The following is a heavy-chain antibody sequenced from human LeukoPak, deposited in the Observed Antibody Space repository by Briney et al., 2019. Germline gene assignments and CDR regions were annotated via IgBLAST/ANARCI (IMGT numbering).Heavy chain of an antibody. CDR1: GDSFSSNSAA. V-gene: IGHV6-1*01. D-gene: IGHD5-18*01. J-gene: IGHJ4*02. CDR2: TYYRSKWYN. Sequence: SRTLSLTCAISGDSFSSNSAAWNSIRQSPSRGLECLLRTYYRSKWYNDYAVSVKSRITINPDTSKNQLSLQLNSVTPEDTAVYFCARDTYRLLDYWGQGTLVTVSS. CDR3: ARDTYRLLDY.